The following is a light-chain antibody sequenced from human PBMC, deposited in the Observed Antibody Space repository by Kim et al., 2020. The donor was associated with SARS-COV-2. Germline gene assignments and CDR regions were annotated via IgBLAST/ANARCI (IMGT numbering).Light chain of an antibody. CDR3: QQYNAYWYT. V-gene: IGKV1-5*03. Sequence: DIQMTQSRSTVSASVGDRVTITCRASQSIGRWLAWYQQKPGKAPKLLIYKASSLESGVPSRFSGSGSGTEFTLTISSLQPDDFATYYCQQYNAYWYTFAQGTKLEI. J-gene: IGKJ2*01. CDR1: QSIGRW. CDR2: KAS.